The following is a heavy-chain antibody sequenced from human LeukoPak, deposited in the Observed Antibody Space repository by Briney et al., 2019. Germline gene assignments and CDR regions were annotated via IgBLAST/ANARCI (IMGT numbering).Heavy chain of an antibody. Sequence: PSETLSLTCTVSGYSISSGYYWGWIRQPPGKGLEWIGSIYHNGNTFYNPSLKSRVTISVDTSKNQFSLKLSSVTAADTAVYYCARGEDYRTNWFDPWGQGTLVTVSS. D-gene: IGHD4-11*01. CDR3: ARGEDYRTNWFDP. CDR2: IYHNGNT. CDR1: GYSISSGYY. V-gene: IGHV4-38-2*02. J-gene: IGHJ5*02.